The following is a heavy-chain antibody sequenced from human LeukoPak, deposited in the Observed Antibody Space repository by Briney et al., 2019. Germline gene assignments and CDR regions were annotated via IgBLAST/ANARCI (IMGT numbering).Heavy chain of an antibody. CDR2: ISYDGSNK. V-gene: IGHV3-30*18. Sequence: GSLRLSCAASGFTFSSYGMHWVRQAPGKGLEWVAVISYDGSNKYYADSVKGRFTISRDNSKNTLYLQMNSLRAEDTAEYYCAKDQEDYDFWSGYSFDYWGQGTLVTVSS. CDR3: AKDQEDYDFWSGYSFDY. CDR1: GFTFSSYG. J-gene: IGHJ4*02. D-gene: IGHD3-3*01.